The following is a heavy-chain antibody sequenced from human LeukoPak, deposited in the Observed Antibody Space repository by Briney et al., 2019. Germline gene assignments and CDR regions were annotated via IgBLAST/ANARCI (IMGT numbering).Heavy chain of an antibody. CDR2: ISGSGGST. V-gene: IGHV3-23*01. J-gene: IGHJ6*03. CDR1: GFTFSSYA. Sequence: PGGSLRLSCAASGFTFSSYAMSWVRQAPGKGLEWVSAISGSGGSTYYADSVKGRFTISRDNSKNTLYLQMNSLRAEDTALYYCAKGMSRWLQIDYYMDVWGKGTTVTVSS. D-gene: IGHD5-24*01. CDR3: AKGMSRWLQIDYYMDV.